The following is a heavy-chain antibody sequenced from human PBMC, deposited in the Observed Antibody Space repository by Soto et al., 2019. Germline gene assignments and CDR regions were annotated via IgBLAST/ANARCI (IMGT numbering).Heavy chain of an antibody. D-gene: IGHD1-26*01. CDR1: GFSVSSNY. J-gene: IGHJ5*02. V-gene: IGHV3-53*01. CDR2: HYSGGST. CDR3: ARHRHPRGTVGATSPLDP. Sequence: LRLSCAISGFSVSSNYLSWVRQDPGKGLEWVSVHYSGGSTYYADSVQGRFTISRDKSNNTLYLQMRRVRAEDTAVYFCARHRHPRGTVGATSPLDPWGQGTQVTVSS.